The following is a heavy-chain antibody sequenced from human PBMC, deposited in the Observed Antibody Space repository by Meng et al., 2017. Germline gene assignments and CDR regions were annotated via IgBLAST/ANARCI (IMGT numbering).Heavy chain of an antibody. D-gene: IGHD2-15*01. CDR1: GGSISSGGYY. Sequence: SCTVSGGSISSGGYYWSWIRQHPGKGLEWIGYIYYSGSTYYNPSLKSLVTISVDTSKNQFSLKLSSVTAADTAVYYCARSGPFDCSGGSCYSLYYFDYWGQGTLVTVSS. CDR2: IYYSGST. J-gene: IGHJ4*02. V-gene: IGHV4-31*01. CDR3: ARSGPFDCSGGSCYSLYYFDY.